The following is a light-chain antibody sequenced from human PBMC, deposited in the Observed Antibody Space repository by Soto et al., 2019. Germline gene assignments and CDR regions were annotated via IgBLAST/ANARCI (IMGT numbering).Light chain of an antibody. CDR2: EVT. CDR3: SSYAGRSPLYV. V-gene: IGLV2-14*01. CDR1: SSDVGGYKF. J-gene: IGLJ1*01. Sequence: QSALTQPASVSGSPGRSITISCTGTSSDVGGYKFVSWYQQHPGKVPKLLIYEVTNRPSGVSNRFSGSKSGNTASLTISGLQAEDEADYYCSSYAGRSPLYVFGTGTKVTVL.